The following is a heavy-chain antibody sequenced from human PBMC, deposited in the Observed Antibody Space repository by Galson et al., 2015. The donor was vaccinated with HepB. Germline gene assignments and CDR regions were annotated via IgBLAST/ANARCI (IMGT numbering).Heavy chain of an antibody. CDR3: ARTVNSGNYFYYYMDV. CDR2: IYATGST. D-gene: IGHD1-26*01. V-gene: IGHV4-61*09. CDR1: GGSISSDPYY. J-gene: IGHJ6*03. Sequence: TLSLTCTVSGGSISSDPYYWSWIRQPAGKGLERVGHIYATGSTKYNPSLKSRVIMSLGTSKNLFSLILSSVTAADTAVYYCARTVNSGNYFYYYMDVWGKGTTVTVSS.